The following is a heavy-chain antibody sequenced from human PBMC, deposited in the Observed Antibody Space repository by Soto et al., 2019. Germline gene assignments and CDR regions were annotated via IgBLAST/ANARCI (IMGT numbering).Heavy chain of an antibody. V-gene: IGHV1-69*13. CDR1: GGTFSSYA. J-gene: IGHJ6*02. CDR3: ARDPSIAAAGYYYYGMDV. Sequence: SVKVSCKASGGTFSSYAISWVRQAPGQGLEWMGGIIPIFGTANYAQKFQGRVTITADESMSTAYMELSSLRSEDTAVYYCARDPSIAAAGYYYYGMDVWGQGTTVTVSS. CDR2: IIPIFGTA. D-gene: IGHD6-13*01.